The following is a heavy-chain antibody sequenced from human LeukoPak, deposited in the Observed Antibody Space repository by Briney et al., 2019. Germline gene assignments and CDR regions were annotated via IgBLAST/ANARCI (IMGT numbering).Heavy chain of an antibody. CDR1: GGTFSSYA. D-gene: IGHD3-3*01. J-gene: IGHJ4*02. Sequence: SVKVSCKASGGTFSSYAISWVRQAPGQGLEWMGGIIPIFGTANYAQKFQGRVTITTDESTSTAYMELSSLRSEDTAVYYCARDLQWDYDFWSGYYPGDYWGQGTLVTVSS. CDR3: ARDLQWDYDFWSGYYPGDY. V-gene: IGHV1-69*05. CDR2: IIPIFGTA.